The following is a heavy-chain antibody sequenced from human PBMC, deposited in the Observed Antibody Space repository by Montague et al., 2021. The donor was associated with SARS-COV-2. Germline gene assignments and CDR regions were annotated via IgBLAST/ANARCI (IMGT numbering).Heavy chain of an antibody. CDR2: IDWDDDK. J-gene: IGHJ4*02. CDR3: ARSYGTTVVTRAFDY. CDR1: GFSLGTSGMC. Sequence: PALVKPTQTLTLTCTFSGFSLGTSGMCVSWIRQPPGKALEWLTLIDWDDDKYYSTSLKTRLTISKDTSKNQVVLTMTNIDPVDTATYYCARSYGTTVVTRAFDYWGQGTLVTVSS. V-gene: IGHV2-70*01. D-gene: IGHD4-23*01.